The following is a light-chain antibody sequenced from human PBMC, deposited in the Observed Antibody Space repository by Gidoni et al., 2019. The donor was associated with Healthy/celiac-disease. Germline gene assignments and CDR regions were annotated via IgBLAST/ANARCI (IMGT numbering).Light chain of an antibody. CDR3: SSYTSSSTHAV. CDR2: EVS. CDR1: SSDVGSYNR. J-gene: IGLJ7*01. V-gene: IGLV2-18*02. Sequence: QSALTQPPSVSGSPGQSVTIACTGTSSDVGSYNRVSWYQQPPGTAPKLMIYEVSNRPSGVPDRCSGSKSGNTASLTISGLQAEDEADYYCSSYTSSSTHAVFGGGTQLTVL.